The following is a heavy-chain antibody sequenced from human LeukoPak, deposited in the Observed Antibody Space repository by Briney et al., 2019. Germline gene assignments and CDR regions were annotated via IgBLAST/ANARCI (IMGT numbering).Heavy chain of an antibody. J-gene: IGHJ4*02. CDR1: GFTFSTYE. CDR2: ISRGGTNI. V-gene: IGHV3-48*03. CDR3: AEVASGSYYRH. D-gene: IGHD3-10*01. Sequence: PGGSLRLSCAASGFTFSTYEMNWVRQAPGEGLEWVSYISRGGTNIYYADSVKGRFTISRDNAKNSLYLQMNSLRAEDTAVYYCAEVASGSYYRHWGQGTLVTVSS.